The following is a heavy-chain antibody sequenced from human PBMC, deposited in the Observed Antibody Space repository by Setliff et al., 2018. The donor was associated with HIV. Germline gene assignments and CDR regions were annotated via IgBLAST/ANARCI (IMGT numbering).Heavy chain of an antibody. Sequence: PGESLKISCQGSGFSFTTYWIAWVRQAPGKGLEWVATIKQDESEMQYVDSVKGRFTISRDNAKNSLYLEMNSLRAEDTAVYYCARDGASLAARTYNYYYMDVWGKGTTVTVSS. J-gene: IGHJ6*03. CDR2: IKQDESEM. CDR1: GFSFTTYW. V-gene: IGHV3-7*03. CDR3: ARDGASLAARTYNYYYMDV. D-gene: IGHD6-6*01.